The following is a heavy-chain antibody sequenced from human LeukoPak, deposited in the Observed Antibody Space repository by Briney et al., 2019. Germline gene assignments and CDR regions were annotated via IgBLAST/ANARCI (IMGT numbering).Heavy chain of an antibody. CDR2: INHSGST. CDR1: GGSFSGYY. D-gene: IGHD4-11*01. Sequence: SETLSLTCAVYGGSFSGYYWSWIRQPPGKGLEWIGEINHSGSTNYNPSLKSRVTISVDTSKNQFSLKLSSVTAADTAVYHCARGYSNIDYWGQGTLVTVSS. V-gene: IGHV4-34*01. CDR3: ARGYSNIDY. J-gene: IGHJ4*02.